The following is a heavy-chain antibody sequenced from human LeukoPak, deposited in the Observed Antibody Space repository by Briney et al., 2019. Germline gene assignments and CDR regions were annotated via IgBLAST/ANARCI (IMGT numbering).Heavy chain of an antibody. V-gene: IGHV1-2*02. CDR3: ARDQDDYGGP. Sequence: GASVKVSCKASGYTFTGYYMHWVRQAPGQGLEWMGWINPNSGGTNYAQKFQGRVTMTRDTSISTAYMELSSLRSDDTAVYYCARDQDDYGGPWGQGTLVTVSS. D-gene: IGHD4-23*01. CDR2: INPNSGGT. J-gene: IGHJ5*02. CDR1: GYTFTGYY.